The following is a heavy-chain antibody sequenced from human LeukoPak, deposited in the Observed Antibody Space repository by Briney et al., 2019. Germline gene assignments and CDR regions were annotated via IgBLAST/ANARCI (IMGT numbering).Heavy chain of an antibody. CDR2: IYYSGST. D-gene: IGHD6-13*01. CDR1: GGSISSSSYY. CDR3: ARHRAATWFDP. Sequence: PSETLSLTCTVSGGSISSSSYYWGWIRQPPGKGLEWIGSIYYSGSTYYNPSLKSRVTISVDTSKNQFSLKLSSVTAADTAAYYCARHRAATWFDPWGQGTLVTVSS. J-gene: IGHJ5*02. V-gene: IGHV4-39*01.